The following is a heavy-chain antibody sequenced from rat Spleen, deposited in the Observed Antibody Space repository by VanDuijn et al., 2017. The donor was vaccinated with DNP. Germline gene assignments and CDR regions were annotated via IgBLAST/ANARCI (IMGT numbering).Heavy chain of an antibody. CDR1: GFSLTSNS. D-gene: IGHD1-4*01. CDR2: IWSGGST. CDR3: AKGIPGFDY. J-gene: IGHJ2*01. V-gene: IGHV2-1*01. Sequence: VQLKESGPGLVQHSQTLSLTCTVSGFSLTSNSEHWVRQPPGKGLEWVGAIWSGGSTDYNSALKSRLSISRETSKSQVFLKMNSLQTEDTATYYCAKGIPGFDYWGQGVMVTVSS.